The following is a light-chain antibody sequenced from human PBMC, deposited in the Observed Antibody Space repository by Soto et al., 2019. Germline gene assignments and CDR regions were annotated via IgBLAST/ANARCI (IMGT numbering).Light chain of an antibody. Sequence: AIRMTQSPSSFSASTGDRVTITCRASQGISSYLAWYQQKPGKAPKLLIYAASTLQSRVPSRLSGSGSGTDFTLTISCLQSEDFATYYCLLDFRYFWAFGQGTKVDIK. CDR1: QGISSY. J-gene: IGKJ1*01. CDR2: AAS. V-gene: IGKV1-8*01. CDR3: LLDFRYFWA.